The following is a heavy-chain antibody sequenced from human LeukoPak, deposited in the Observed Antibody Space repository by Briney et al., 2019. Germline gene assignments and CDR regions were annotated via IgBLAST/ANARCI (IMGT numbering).Heavy chain of an antibody. J-gene: IGHJ4*02. CDR2: IYYSGST. Sequence: GSLRLSCAASGFTFSSYSMNWIRQPPGKGLEWMGSIYYSGSTYYNPSLKRRVSISVDTSQNQFSLKVTSVTAADAAVYYCARLLGAATDPFDYWGQGTLVTVSS. CDR3: ARLLGAATDPFDY. D-gene: IGHD2-15*01. CDR1: GFTFSSYS. V-gene: IGHV4-39*01.